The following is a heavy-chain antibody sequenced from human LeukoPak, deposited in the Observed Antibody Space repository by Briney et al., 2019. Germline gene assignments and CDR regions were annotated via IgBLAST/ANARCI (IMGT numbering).Heavy chain of an antibody. J-gene: IGHJ5*02. D-gene: IGHD4/OR15-4a*01. CDR3: ARDIGYGALDL. CDR1: GFTFRSYR. Sequence: GGSLKLSCAASGFTFRSYRMSWVRQAPGKGLEWVAIIHPDGSVTRYGDFVKGRFTISRDNAENSLYLRMNSLRVEDTAVFYCARDIGYGALDLWGHGTLVTVPS. CDR2: IHPDGSVT. V-gene: IGHV3-7*01.